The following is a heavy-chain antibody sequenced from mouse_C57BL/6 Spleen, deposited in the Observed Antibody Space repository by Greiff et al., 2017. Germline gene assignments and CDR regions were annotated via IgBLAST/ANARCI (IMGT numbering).Heavy chain of an antibody. Sequence: EVQVVESGPGLVKPSQSLSLTCSVTGYSITSGYYWNWIRQFPGNKLEWMGYISYDGSNNYNPSLKNRISITRDTSKNQFFLKLNSVTTEDTATYYCASLYDYGGGHYFDYWGQGTTLTVSS. CDR2: ISYDGSN. CDR3: ASLYDYGGGHYFDY. V-gene: IGHV3-6*01. J-gene: IGHJ2*01. D-gene: IGHD2-4*01. CDR1: GYSITSGYY.